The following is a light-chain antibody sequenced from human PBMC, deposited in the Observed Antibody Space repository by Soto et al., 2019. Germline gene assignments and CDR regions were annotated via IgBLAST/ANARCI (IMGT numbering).Light chain of an antibody. Sequence: DIQMTQSPSSLSASVGDRVTITSRASQSISSYLNWYQQKPGKAPKLLIYAASSLQSGVPSRFSGSGSGTDFTLTISSLQPEDFATYYCQQSYSTLITFGQGTRLEIK. CDR1: QSISSY. CDR3: QQSYSTLIT. CDR2: AAS. J-gene: IGKJ5*01. V-gene: IGKV1-39*01.